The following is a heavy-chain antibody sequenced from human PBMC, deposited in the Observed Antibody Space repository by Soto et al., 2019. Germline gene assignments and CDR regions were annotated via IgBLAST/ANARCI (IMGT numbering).Heavy chain of an antibody. Sequence: QVQLQESGPGLVKPSETLSLTCTVSGGSISSYYWSWIRQPPGKGLEWIVYIYYSGGTNSNPSLKSRGTISVDTSKNQFSLKLSSVTAADTAVYYCARDSKRGYSGYDKLDYWGQGTLVTVSS. CDR3: ARDSKRGYSGYDKLDY. D-gene: IGHD5-12*01. CDR1: GGSISSYY. V-gene: IGHV4-59*01. J-gene: IGHJ4*02. CDR2: IYYSGGT.